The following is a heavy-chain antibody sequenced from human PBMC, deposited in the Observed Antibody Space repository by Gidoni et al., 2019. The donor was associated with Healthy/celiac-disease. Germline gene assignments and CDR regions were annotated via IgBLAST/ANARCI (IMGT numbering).Heavy chain of an antibody. Sequence: QVQLVESGGGMVPPGRSLRLSCAASGFTFSSYGMHWVRQAPGKGLEWVAVRSYDGSNKYYADSVKGRFTISRDNSKNTLYLQMNSLRAEDTAVYYCAKARYCSGGSCYYFDYWGQGTLVTVSS. CDR2: RSYDGSNK. CDR1: GFTFSSYG. CDR3: AKARYCSGGSCYYFDY. J-gene: IGHJ4*02. V-gene: IGHV3-30*18. D-gene: IGHD2-15*01.